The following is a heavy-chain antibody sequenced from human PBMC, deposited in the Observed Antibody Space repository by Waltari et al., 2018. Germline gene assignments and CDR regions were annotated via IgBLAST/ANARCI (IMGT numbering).Heavy chain of an antibody. D-gene: IGHD3-10*01. CDR3: ARLQPPGSYGRNALDHYFDY. Sequence: QLQLQESGPGLVKPSETLSLTCTVSGCSISSSRYYWGRRRHPPGNGREGIGSIYYSGSTHYNPSRKSRVTISVDTSKNQFSLKLSSVTAADTAVYYCARLQPPGSYGRNALDHYFDYWGQGTLVTVSS. V-gene: IGHV4-39*01. CDR2: IYYSGST. CDR1: GCSISSSRYY. J-gene: IGHJ4*02.